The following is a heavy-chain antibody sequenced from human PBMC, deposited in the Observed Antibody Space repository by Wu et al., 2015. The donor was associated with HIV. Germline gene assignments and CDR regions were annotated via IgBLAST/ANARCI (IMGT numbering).Heavy chain of an antibody. CDR3: TRNVEN. D-gene: IGHD1-1*01. V-gene: IGHV1-2*02. Sequence: QVRLVQSGAEVKKPGASVKVSCKASGYTFTDFYIHWVRQAPGQGLEWMGWIKPSNGLINYAPKIQGRVTMTRDTSINTAYMELTRLTSDDTAIYYCTRNVENWGQGTLVTVSS. J-gene: IGHJ4*02. CDR1: GYTFTDFY. CDR2: IKPSNGLI.